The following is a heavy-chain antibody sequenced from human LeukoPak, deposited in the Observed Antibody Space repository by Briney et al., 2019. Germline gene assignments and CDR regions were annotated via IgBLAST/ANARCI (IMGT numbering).Heavy chain of an antibody. D-gene: IGHD3-10*01. CDR2: IYYSGST. Sequence: SETLSLTCTVSGGSISSSSYYWDWIRQPPGKGLEWIGSIYYSGSTYYNPSLKSRVTISVDTSKNQFSLKLSSVTAADTAVYYCARLHLITMVRGVTSWFDPWGQGTLVTVSS. CDR1: GGSISSSSYY. CDR3: ARLHLITMVRGVTSWFDP. V-gene: IGHV4-39*07. J-gene: IGHJ5*02.